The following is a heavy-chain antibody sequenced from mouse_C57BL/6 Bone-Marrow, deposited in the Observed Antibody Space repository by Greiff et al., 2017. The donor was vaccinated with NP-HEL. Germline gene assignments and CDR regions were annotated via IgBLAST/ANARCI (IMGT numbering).Heavy chain of an antibody. J-gene: IGHJ3*01. CDR2: ISGVGST. V-gene: IGHV2-6*01. CDR3: ASQIYYYCSSYGAWFAY. D-gene: IGHD1-1*01. CDR1: GFSLTSYG. Sequence: VKLVESGPGLVAPSQSLSITCTVSGFSLTSYGVDWVRQSPGKGLEWLGVISGVGSTNYNSALKSRLSISKDNSKSQVFLKMNSLQTDDTAMYYCASQIYYYCSSYGAWFAYWGQGTLVTVSA.